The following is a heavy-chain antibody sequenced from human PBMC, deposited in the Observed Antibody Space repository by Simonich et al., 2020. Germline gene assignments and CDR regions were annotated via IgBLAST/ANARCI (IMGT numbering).Heavy chain of an antibody. CDR3: ARPLGIVWAFDI. J-gene: IGHJ3*02. CDR2: INHSGST. Sequence: QVQLQQWGAGLLKPSETLSLTCAVYGGSFSGYYWSWIRQPPGNGLEWIGEINHSGSTNYKPSLKSRVTRSVDSSKNQCSLKRSSVTAADTAVYYCARPLGIVWAFDIWGQGTMVTVSS. V-gene: IGHV4-34*01. CDR1: GGSFSGYY. D-gene: IGHD3-16*01.